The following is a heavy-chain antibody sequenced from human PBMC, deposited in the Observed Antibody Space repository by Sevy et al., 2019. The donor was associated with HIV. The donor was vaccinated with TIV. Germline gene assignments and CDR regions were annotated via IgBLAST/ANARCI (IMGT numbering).Heavy chain of an antibody. Sequence: GGSLRLSCAASGFTFSSYRMTWVRQAPGKGLEWVSCISSTSAYINYADSVKGRFTISRDNAKNLLYLQMDSLRAEDTAVYYGARAVLEMSTWRSDYWGQGTLVTVSS. CDR2: ISSTSAYI. V-gene: IGHV3-21*01. J-gene: IGHJ4*02. CDR1: GFTFSSYR. D-gene: IGHD1-1*01. CDR3: ARAVLEMSTWRSDY.